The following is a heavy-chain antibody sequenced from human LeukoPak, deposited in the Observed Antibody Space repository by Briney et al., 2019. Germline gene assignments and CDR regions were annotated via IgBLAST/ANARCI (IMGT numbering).Heavy chain of an antibody. V-gene: IGHV1-2*02. D-gene: IGHD3-22*01. CDR2: INPNSGGT. Sequence: ASVKVSCKASGGTFSSYAISWVRQAPGQGLEWMGWINPNSGGTNYAQKFQGRVTMTRDTSISTAYMELSRLRSDDTAVYYCARDWNYYDSSGYGRNYYYMDVWGKGTTVTVS. J-gene: IGHJ6*03. CDR1: GGTFSSYA. CDR3: ARDWNYYDSSGYGRNYYYMDV.